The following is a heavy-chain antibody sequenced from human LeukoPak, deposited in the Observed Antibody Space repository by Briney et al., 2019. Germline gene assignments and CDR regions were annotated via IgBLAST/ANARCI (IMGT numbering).Heavy chain of an antibody. CDR1: GYTFTNYG. J-gene: IGHJ4*02. V-gene: IGHV1-18*01. Sequence: GASLKVSCKASGYTFTNYGISWVRQAPGEGLEWMGWISGYNGNTNYAQKVQGRVTMTTDTSTSTAYMELRSLRSDDTAVYYCARDRGVAAVNLVDSWGQGTLVTVSS. CDR2: ISGYNGNT. CDR3: ARDRGVAAVNLVDS. D-gene: IGHD6-13*01.